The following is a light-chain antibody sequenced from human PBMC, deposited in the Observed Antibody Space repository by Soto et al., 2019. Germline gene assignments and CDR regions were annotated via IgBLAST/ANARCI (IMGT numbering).Light chain of an antibody. CDR3: ISYTSSISLYV. Sequence: QSALTQPASVSGSPGQSITISCTGTGGEVGGYNYVSWYQHHPGKAPKLMIFDVRNRPSGVSDRFSGSKSGNTAYLTISGLQAEDEADDDCISYTSSISLYVFGTGTKLTVL. CDR2: DVR. V-gene: IGLV2-14*01. J-gene: IGLJ1*01. CDR1: GGEVGGYNY.